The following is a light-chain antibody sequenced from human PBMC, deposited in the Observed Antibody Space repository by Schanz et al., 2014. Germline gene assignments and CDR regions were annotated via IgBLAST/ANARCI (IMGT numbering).Light chain of an antibody. CDR1: SSDVGSYNL. CDR2: DVS. V-gene: IGLV2-14*02. Sequence: QSALTQPASVSGSPGQSITISCTGTSSDVGSYNLVSWYQQHPGKAPKLMIYDVSNRPSGVSNRFSGSKSGNTASLTISGLQPEDEADYYCSSYTSSTFWVFGGGTKLTVL. J-gene: IGLJ3*02. CDR3: SSYTSSTFWV.